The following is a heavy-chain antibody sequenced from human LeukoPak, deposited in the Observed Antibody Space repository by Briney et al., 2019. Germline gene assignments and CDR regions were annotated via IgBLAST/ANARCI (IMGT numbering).Heavy chain of an antibody. Sequence: PSETLSLTCTVSGGSISSYYWSWIRQPPGKGLEWIGYIYYSGSTNYNPSLKSRVTISVDTSKNQFSLKLSSVTAADTAVYYCARYSVVDGFDYWGQGTLVTVSS. CDR3: ARYSVVDGFDY. V-gene: IGHV4-59*01. CDR1: GGSISSYY. D-gene: IGHD2-2*01. CDR2: IYYSGST. J-gene: IGHJ4*02.